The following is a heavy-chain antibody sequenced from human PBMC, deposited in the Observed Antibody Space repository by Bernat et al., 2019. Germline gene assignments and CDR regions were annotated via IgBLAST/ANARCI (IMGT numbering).Heavy chain of an antibody. D-gene: IGHD5-24*01. V-gene: IGHV4-61*02. J-gene: IGHJ5*02. CDR2: IYTSGST. Sequence: QVQLQESGPGLVKPSQTLSLTCTVSGGSISSGSYYWSWIRQPAGKGLEWIGRIYTSGSTNYNPSLKSRVTISVDTSKNQFSLKLSSVTAADTAVYYCARERMMATLTRRPNWFDPWGQGTLVTVSS. CDR3: ARERMMATLTRRPNWFDP. CDR1: GGSISSGSYY.